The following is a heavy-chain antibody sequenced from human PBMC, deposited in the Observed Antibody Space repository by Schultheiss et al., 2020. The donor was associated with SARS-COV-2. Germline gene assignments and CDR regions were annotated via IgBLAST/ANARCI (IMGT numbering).Heavy chain of an antibody. J-gene: IGHJ4*02. D-gene: IGHD4-17*01. CDR1: GFTFSSSA. CDR2: ISGSGGST. Sequence: GGSLRLSCAASGFTFSSSAMHWVRQAPGKGLEWVSGISGSGGSTYYADSVKGRFTISRDNSKNTLYLQMNSLRAEDTAVYYCAKDREYYGDYVCDYWGQGTLVTVSS. V-gene: IGHV3-23*01. CDR3: AKDREYYGDYVCDY.